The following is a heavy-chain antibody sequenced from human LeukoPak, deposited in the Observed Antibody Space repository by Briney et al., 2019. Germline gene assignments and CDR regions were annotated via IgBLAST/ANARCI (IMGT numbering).Heavy chain of an antibody. CDR3: ARVTLSYYYDSSGYYYFDY. D-gene: IGHD3-22*01. Sequence: SVKVSCKASGGTFSSYAISWVRQAPGQGLEWMGGIIPIFGTANYAQKFQGRVTITADESTSTAYMELSSLRSEDTAVYYCARVTLSYYYDSSGYYYFDYWGQGTLVTVSS. V-gene: IGHV1-69*13. J-gene: IGHJ4*02. CDR2: IIPIFGTA. CDR1: GGTFSSYA.